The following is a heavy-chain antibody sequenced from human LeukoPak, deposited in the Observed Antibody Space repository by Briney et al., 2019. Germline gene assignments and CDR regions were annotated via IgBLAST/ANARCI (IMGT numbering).Heavy chain of an antibody. J-gene: IGHJ4*02. CDR1: GFTFSSCG. Sequence: TGGSLRLSCAGSGFTFSSCGMYWVRQAPGKGLEWVAVIWYDGSNKYYADSVKGRFTISRDNSKNTLYLQMNSLRVEDTAVYYCAKDEGVGSWGNTWGLVYWGQGTLVTVSS. CDR2: IWYDGSNK. V-gene: IGHV3-33*06. D-gene: IGHD1-26*01. CDR3: AKDEGVGSWGNTWGLVY.